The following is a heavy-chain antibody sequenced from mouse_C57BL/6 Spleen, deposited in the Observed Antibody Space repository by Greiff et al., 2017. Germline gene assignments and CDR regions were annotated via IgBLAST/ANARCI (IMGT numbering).Heavy chain of an antibody. CDR2: IDPSDSYT. CDR1: GYTFTSYW. Sequence: QVQLQQPGAELVKPGASVKLSCKASGYTFTSYWMQWVKQRPGQGLEWIGEIDPSDSYTNYNQKFKGKATLTVDTSSSTAYMQLSSLTSADSAVYYCARKGFDYWGQGTTLTVSS. V-gene: IGHV1-50*01. CDR3: ARKGFDY. J-gene: IGHJ2*01.